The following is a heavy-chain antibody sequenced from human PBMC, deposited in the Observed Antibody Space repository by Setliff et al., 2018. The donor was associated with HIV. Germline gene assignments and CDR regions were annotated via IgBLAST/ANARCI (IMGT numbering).Heavy chain of an antibody. D-gene: IGHD5-12*01. CDR1: GYSFSIYW. V-gene: IGHV5-51*01. J-gene: IGHJ5*02. Sequence: GESLKISCKGSGYSFSIYWIGWVRQMPGKGLEWMGIIYPGDSDTRYSPAFPGQVNISADKSISTAYLQLNSLKASDTATYYCARQEAVVATIKGGFVLWGQGTLVTVSS. CDR3: ARQEAVVATIKGGFVL. CDR2: IYPGDSDT.